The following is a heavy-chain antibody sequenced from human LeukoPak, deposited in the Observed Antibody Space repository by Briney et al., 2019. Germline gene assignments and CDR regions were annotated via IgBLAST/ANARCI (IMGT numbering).Heavy chain of an antibody. J-gene: IGHJ4*02. CDR1: GFTFSSYW. CDR2: IKQDGSEK. D-gene: IGHD1-1*01. Sequence: GGSLRLSCAPSGFTFSSYWMSWVRQAPGKGLEWVANIKQDGSEKYYVDSVKGRFTISRDNSKNTLYLQMNSLRAEDTAVYYCKGLEGLGDYWGQGTLVTVSS. CDR3: KGLEGLGDY. V-gene: IGHV3-7*01.